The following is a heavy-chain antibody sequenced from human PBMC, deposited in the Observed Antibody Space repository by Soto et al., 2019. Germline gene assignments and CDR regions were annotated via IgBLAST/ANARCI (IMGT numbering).Heavy chain of an antibody. V-gene: IGHV1-18*01. CDR3: ASASGSSYWFDP. CDR1: GYTFTSYG. CDR2: ISAYNGNT. Sequence: QVQLVQSGAEVKKPGASVKVSCKASGYTFTSYGISWVRQAPGQGLEWMGWISAYNGNTNYAQKLQGRVTMTTDTSTSTGYMELRSRRSDDTAVYYCASASGSSYWFDPWGQGTLVTVSS. J-gene: IGHJ5*02. D-gene: IGHD1-26*01.